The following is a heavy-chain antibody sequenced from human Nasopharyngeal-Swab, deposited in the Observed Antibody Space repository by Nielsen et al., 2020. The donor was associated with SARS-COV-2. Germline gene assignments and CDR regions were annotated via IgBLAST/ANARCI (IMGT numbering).Heavy chain of an antibody. J-gene: IGHJ3*02. D-gene: IGHD5-24*01. Sequence: GGSLRLSCAASGFTVSRNHMNWVRQAPGKGLEWVAVVYVDGTTSYADSVKGRFTISRDSSRNTLYLQMNGLIAGDTAVYFCAKDVQGDGYSLCDIWCQGTMVTVSS. CDR3: AKDVQGDGYSLCDI. V-gene: IGHV3-53*01. CDR1: GFTVSRNH. CDR2: VYVDGTT.